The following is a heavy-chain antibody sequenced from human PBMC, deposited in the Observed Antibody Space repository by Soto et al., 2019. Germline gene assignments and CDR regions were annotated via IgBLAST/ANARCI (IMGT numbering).Heavy chain of an antibody. CDR2: IYPSGST. CDR1: GGSISSGGYS. D-gene: IGHD5-12*01. J-gene: IGHJ4*02. Sequence: QLQLQESGSGLVKPSQTLSLTCAVSGGSISSGGYSWSWIGQPPGKGLEWIGYIYPSGSTYYNPSLKSRVTISVDRAKHQFSRKLSSVTAADTAVYYCAAGGGLPRYYWGQGTLVTVSS. CDR3: AAGGGLPRYY. V-gene: IGHV4-30-2*01.